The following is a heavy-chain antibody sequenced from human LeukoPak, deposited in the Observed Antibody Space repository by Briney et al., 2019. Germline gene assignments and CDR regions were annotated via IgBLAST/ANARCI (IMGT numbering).Heavy chain of an antibody. CDR3: ARDADSSGWYYYYGMDV. CDR1: GDSVSSNSAA. CDR2: TYYRSKWYN. J-gene: IGHJ6*02. D-gene: IGHD6-19*01. Sequence: SQTLSLTCAISGDSVSSNSAAWSWIRQSPSRGLEWLGRTYYRSKWYNDYAVSVKSRITINPDTSKNQFSLQLNSVTPEDTAVYYCARDADSSGWYYYYGMDVWGQGTTVTVSS. V-gene: IGHV6-1*01.